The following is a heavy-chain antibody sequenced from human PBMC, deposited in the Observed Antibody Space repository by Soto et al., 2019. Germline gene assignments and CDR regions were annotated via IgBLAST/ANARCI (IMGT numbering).Heavy chain of an antibody. V-gene: IGHV3-23*01. Sequence: EVQLLESGGGLVQPGGSLRLSCAASGFTFSTYAMNWVGQAPGKGLEWVSLIISSGGSTYYADSVKGRFTISRDNSKNTLYLQMNSLRADDTAVXXXXXAEGSSYGTEYSQHWGQGTLVTVSS. CDR3: XXAEGSSYGTEYSQH. CDR2: IISSGGST. J-gene: IGHJ1*01. D-gene: IGHD6-13*01. CDR1: GFTFSTYA.